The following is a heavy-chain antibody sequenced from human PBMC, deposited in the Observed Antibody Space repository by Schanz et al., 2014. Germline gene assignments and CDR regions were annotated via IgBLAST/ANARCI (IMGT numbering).Heavy chain of an antibody. CDR3: AKAEYDIVTDSYSRLDP. J-gene: IGHJ5*02. CDR1: GFTFSSYA. CDR2: LSGSGGST. Sequence: EVQLLESGGGLVQPGGSLRLSCAASGFTFSSYAMSWVRQAPGKGLEWVSALSGSGGSTYYADSVKGRFTISRDNSKNTLYLQMNTLRSDDTAVYYCAKAEYDIVTDSYSRLDPWGQGTLVTVSS. D-gene: IGHD3-9*01. V-gene: IGHV3-23*01.